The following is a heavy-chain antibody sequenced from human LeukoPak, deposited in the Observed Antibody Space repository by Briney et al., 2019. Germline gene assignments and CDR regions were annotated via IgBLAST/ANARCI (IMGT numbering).Heavy chain of an antibody. CDR3: ARAREWELLQNYYYYMDV. CDR2: MNPNSGNT. CDR1: GYTFTSYD. Sequence: ASVKVSCKASGYTFTSYDINWVRQATGQGLEWMGWMNPNSGNTGYAQKFQGRVTMTRNTSISTAYMELSSLRSEDTAVYYCARAREWELLQNYYYYMDVWGRGTTVTISS. V-gene: IGHV1-8*01. J-gene: IGHJ6*03. D-gene: IGHD1-26*01.